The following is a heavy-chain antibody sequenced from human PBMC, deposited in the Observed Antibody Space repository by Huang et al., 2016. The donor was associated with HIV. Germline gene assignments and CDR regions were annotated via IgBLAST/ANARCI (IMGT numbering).Heavy chain of an antibody. J-gene: IGHJ6*02. CDR1: GYSFSDYY. CDR2: INPKSGGT. D-gene: IGHD1-20*01. CDR3: ASAISGTTNYFFAMAV. V-gene: IGHV1-2*02. Sequence: QVQLVQSGAEVKKPGASVKVSCQASGYSFSDYYMHWVRQAPGQRLEWMGWINPKSGGTKYGQNFLGRVTLTTDTSTRTAYMEVSRVRSDDTAMYYCASAISGTTNYFFAMAVWGQGTTVTVSS.